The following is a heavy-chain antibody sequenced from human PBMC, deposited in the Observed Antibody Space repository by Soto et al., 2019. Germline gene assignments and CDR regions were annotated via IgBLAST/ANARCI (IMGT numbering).Heavy chain of an antibody. Sequence: EVQLVESGGGLVKPGGSLRLSCAASGFTFSSYSMNWVRQAPGKGLDWVSSISSSSSYIYYADSVKGRFTISRDNAKNSLYLQMNSLTAEDTAVYYCARDQSCSSTSCYAPPYYMDVWGKGTTVTVSS. CDR2: ISSSSSYI. CDR1: GFTFSSYS. V-gene: IGHV3-21*01. J-gene: IGHJ6*03. CDR3: ARDQSCSSTSCYAPPYYMDV. D-gene: IGHD2-2*01.